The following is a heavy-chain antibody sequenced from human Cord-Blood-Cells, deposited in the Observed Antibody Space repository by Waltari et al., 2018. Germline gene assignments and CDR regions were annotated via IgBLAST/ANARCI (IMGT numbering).Heavy chain of an antibody. V-gene: IGHV4-34*01. Sequence: QVQLQQWGAGLLKPSETLSLTCAVYGGSFSGYYWSWIRQPPGKGLEWIGEINHSGSTNYNPSLKSRVTRSVDTSKNQFSLKLSSVTAADTAVYYCARLVSNWWYFDLWGRGTLVTVSS. CDR3: ARLVSNWWYFDL. D-gene: IGHD7-27*01. CDR1: GGSFSGYY. CDR2: INHSGST. J-gene: IGHJ2*01.